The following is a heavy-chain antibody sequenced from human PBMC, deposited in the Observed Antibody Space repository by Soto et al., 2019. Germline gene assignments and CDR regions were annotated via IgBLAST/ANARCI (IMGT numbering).Heavy chain of an antibody. Sequence: GESLKISCKGDGCSFTSYLLGCARIMDGQGLEWIAIIYTGASDTRYSPSFQGQVTISADKSISTAYLQRSRLKASDTAMYYCARVHVATGGNWSALLGFWRQGTLLTLTS. D-gene: IGHD2-8*02. CDR1: GCSFTSYL. CDR3: ARVHVATGGNWSALLGF. CDR2: IYTGASDT. V-gene: IGHV5-51*01. J-gene: IGHJ4*02.